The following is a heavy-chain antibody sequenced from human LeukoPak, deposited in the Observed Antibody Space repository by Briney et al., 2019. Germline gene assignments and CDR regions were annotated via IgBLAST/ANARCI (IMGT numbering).Heavy chain of an antibody. CDR2: IYYSGST. CDR3: ARDSSSPRVKYFQH. D-gene: IGHD6-6*01. J-gene: IGHJ1*01. Sequence: PSETLSLTCTVSGGSISSYYWSWIRQPPGKGLEWIGYIYYSGSTNYNPSLKSRVTISVDTSKNQFSLKLSSVTAADTAVYYCARDSSSPRVKYFQHWGQGTLVTVSS. CDR1: GGSISSYY. V-gene: IGHV4-59*12.